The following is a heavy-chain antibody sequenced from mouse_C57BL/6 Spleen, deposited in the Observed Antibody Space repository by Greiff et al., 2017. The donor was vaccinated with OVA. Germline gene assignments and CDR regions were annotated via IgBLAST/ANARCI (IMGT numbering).Heavy chain of an antibody. CDR3: ARRAYGAMDY. Sequence: VQLQQPGAELVRPGSSVQLSCKASGYTFTSYWMDWVKQRPGQGLEWIGNIYPSDSETHYNQKFKDKATLTVDKSSSTAYMQLSSLTSEDSAVYYCARRAYGAMDYWGQGTSVTVSS. D-gene: IGHD3-1*01. J-gene: IGHJ4*01. CDR2: IYPSDSET. CDR1: GYTFTSYW. V-gene: IGHV1-61*01.